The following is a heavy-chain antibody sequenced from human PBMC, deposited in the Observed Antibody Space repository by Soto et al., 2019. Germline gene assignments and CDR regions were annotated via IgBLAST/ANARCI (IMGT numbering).Heavy chain of an antibody. CDR3: ARLSSGVTKHSKGDAFDI. J-gene: IGHJ3*02. CDR2: ISSSGSTI. Sequence: QVQLVESGGGLVKPGGSLRLSCAASGFTFSDYYMSWIRQAPGKGLEWVSYISSSGSTIYYADSVKGRFTISRDNAKNSLSLHMNILRAEDMAVYYCARLSSGVTKHSKGDAFDIWGQGTMVTVSS. CDR1: GFTFSDYY. D-gene: IGHD4-17*01. V-gene: IGHV3-11*01.